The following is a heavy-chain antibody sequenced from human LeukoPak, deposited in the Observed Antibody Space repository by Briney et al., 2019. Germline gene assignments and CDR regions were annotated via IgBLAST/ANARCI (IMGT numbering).Heavy chain of an antibody. CDR2: IHSDGSYI. J-gene: IGHJ6*04. Sequence: GGSLRLSCAGSGFNFSSYTMQWVRQAPGKGLQWASCIHSDGSYIYYADSVKGRFTISRDNAKNSLSLHMNSLRAEDTAVYYCARIYGSGRHPNYYYGMDVWGKGTTVTVSS. CDR3: ARIYGSGRHPNYYYGMDV. D-gene: IGHD3-10*01. CDR1: GFNFSSYT. V-gene: IGHV3-21*01.